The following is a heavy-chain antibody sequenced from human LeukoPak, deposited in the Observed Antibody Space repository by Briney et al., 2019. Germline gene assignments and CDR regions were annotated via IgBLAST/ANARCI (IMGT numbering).Heavy chain of an antibody. Sequence: SETPSLTCTVSGGSISSGSYYWSWIRQPAGKGLEWIGRIYFSGSATYNPSLKSRVTISRDMSKNQISLKLSSVTAADTAMYYCARAEWEFLFDAFDIWGQGTMVTVSS. CDR1: GGSISSGSYY. V-gene: IGHV4-61*02. CDR3: ARAEWEFLFDAFDI. CDR2: IYFSGSA. J-gene: IGHJ3*02. D-gene: IGHD1-26*01.